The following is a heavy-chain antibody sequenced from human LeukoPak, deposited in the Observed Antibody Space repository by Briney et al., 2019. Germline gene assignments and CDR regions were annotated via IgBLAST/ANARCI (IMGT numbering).Heavy chain of an antibody. V-gene: IGHV3-23*01. J-gene: IGHJ4*02. Sequence: GGSLRLYCAASAFTFSTYAMSWVRQAPGKGLEWVSAISGSGDGTFYADSVMGRFTIFRDNSMNTLYLQMNSLRAEDTAVYYCAREGSVVGTGYFDYWGQGTLVTVSS. CDR3: AREGSVVGTGYFDY. CDR2: ISGSGDGT. CDR1: AFTFSTYA. D-gene: IGHD6-19*01.